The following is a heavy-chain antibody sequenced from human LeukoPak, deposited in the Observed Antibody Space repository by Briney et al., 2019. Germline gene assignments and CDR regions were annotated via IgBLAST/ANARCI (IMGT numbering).Heavy chain of an antibody. CDR1: GGSISSGGYY. D-gene: IGHD1-1*01. J-gene: IGHJ4*02. CDR2: SHYSGTT. CDR3: ARDGPTSVL. Sequence: PSETLSLTCTVSGGSISSGGYYWSWIRQQPGKGLEWIGYSHYSGTTYYNTSLKSRVAISVDTSKNQFSLKLSSVTAADTAAYYCARDGPTSVLWGQGTLVTVSS. V-gene: IGHV4-31*03.